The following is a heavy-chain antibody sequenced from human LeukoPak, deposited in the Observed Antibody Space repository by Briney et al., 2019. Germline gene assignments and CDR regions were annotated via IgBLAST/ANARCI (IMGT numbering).Heavy chain of an antibody. CDR3: ANLGYCSSTSCYDPEMPLDY. CDR2: IYSGGST. D-gene: IGHD2-2*01. CDR1: EFSVGSNY. Sequence: PGGSLRLSCAASEFSVGSNYMTWVRQAPGKGLEWVSLIYSGGSTYYADSVKGRFTISRDNSKNTLYLQMNSLRAEDTAVYYCANLGYCSSTSCYDPEMPLDYWGQGTLVTVSS. V-gene: IGHV3-66*01. J-gene: IGHJ4*02.